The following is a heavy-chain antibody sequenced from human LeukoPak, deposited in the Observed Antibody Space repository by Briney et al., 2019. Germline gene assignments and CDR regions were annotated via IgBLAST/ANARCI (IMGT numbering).Heavy chain of an antibody. CDR1: GFTFSSFN. CDR3: ARSRRDSAWYIDDY. Sequence: KTGGSLRLSCAASGFTFSSFNMNWVRLAPGKGLEWVASIDTTSTYIFYADSVRGRFTISRDHARSSLSLQMHSLTADDTAVYYCARSRRDSAWYIDDYWGQGTLVTVSS. D-gene: IGHD6-13*01. J-gene: IGHJ4*02. CDR2: IDTTSTYI. V-gene: IGHV3-21*01.